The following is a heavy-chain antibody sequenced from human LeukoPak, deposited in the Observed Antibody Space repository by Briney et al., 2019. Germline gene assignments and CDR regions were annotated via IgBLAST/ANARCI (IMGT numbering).Heavy chain of an antibody. CDR2: IYHSGST. CDR3: ARVRYFDWLLYPDAFDI. Sequence: SETLSLTCAVSGGSISSGGYSWSWIRQPPGKGLEWIGYIYHSGSTYYNPSLKSRVTISVDTSKNQFSLKLSSVTAADTAVYYCARVRYFDWLLYPDAFDIWGQGTMVTVSS. CDR1: GGSISSGGYS. D-gene: IGHD3-9*01. J-gene: IGHJ3*02. V-gene: IGHV4-30-2*01.